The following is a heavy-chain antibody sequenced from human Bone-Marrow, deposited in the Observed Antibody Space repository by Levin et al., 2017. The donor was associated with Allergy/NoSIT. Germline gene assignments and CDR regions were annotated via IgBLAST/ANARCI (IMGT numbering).Heavy chain of an antibody. J-gene: IGHJ4*02. CDR2: IFPSGTT. D-gene: IGHD1-14*01. CDR1: GGSIRSYY. CDR3: ARIGIYRYFDY. V-gene: IGHV4-4*07. Sequence: SETLSLTCTVSGGSIRSYYWSWIRQPAGKGLEWIGRIFPSGTTSYNPSLKSRVTMSVDPSKNHFSLNLNSVTAADTAVYYCARIGIYRYFDYWGQGTLVTVSS.